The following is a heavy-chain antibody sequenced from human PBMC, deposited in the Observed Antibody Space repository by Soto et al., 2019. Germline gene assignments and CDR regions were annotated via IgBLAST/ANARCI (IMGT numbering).Heavy chain of an antibody. D-gene: IGHD6-19*01. CDR1: GFTFSSYG. V-gene: IGHV3-30*18. CDR3: AKDPTLYSSGWYGWFDP. CDR2: ISYDGSNK. Sequence: VQLVESGGGVVQPGRSLRLSCAASGFTFSSYGMHWVRQAPGKGLEWVAVISYDGSNKYYADSVKGRFTISRDNSKNTLYLQMNSLRAEDTAVYYCAKDPTLYSSGWYGWFDPWGQGTLVTVSS. J-gene: IGHJ5*02.